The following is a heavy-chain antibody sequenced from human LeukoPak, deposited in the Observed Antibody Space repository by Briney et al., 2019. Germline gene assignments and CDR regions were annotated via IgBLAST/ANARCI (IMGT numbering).Heavy chain of an antibody. Sequence: GGSLRLSCAASGFTFSSYAMHWVRQAPGKGLEWVAVISYDGSNKYYADSVKGRFTISRDNSKNTLYLQMNSLRAEDTAVYYCASFRAVAGTGYWGQGILVTVSS. D-gene: IGHD6-19*01. CDR3: ASFRAVAGTGY. CDR2: ISYDGSNK. V-gene: IGHV3-30-3*01. CDR1: GFTFSSYA. J-gene: IGHJ4*02.